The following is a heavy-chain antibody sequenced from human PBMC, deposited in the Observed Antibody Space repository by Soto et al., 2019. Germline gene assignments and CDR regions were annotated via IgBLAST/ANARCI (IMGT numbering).Heavy chain of an antibody. CDR2: ISYDGSNQ. CDR3: ARGDRQDIAVVVGVRPGEYGVDV. D-gene: IGHD2-15*01. Sequence: QVQLVESGGGVVQPGRSLRLSCAASGFTFRSYAMHWVRQAPGKGRECVAVISYDGSNQFYRDYLKGRFTISRDNSKNTLYLQINSLRYDDTAVYYCARGDRQDIAVVVGVRPGEYGVDVCGQGTTVIVSS. V-gene: IGHV3-30-3*01. J-gene: IGHJ6*02. CDR1: GFTFRSYA.